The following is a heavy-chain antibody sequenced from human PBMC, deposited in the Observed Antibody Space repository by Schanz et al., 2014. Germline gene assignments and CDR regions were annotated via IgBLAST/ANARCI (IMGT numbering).Heavy chain of an antibody. V-gene: IGHV3-33*03. J-gene: IGHJ4*02. CDR1: GFAFSVYG. Sequence: VQLLDSGGGVVQPGRSLRLSCAASGFAFSVYGMHWVRQAPGKGPEWVAVIWSDGSTKYYADSVKGRFTISRDNSKNTLYLQMNSLRAEDTAVYYCAKQIHYDILTVTRNWGQGTLVTVSS. CDR3: AKQIHYDILTVTRN. CDR2: IWSDGSTK. D-gene: IGHD3-9*01.